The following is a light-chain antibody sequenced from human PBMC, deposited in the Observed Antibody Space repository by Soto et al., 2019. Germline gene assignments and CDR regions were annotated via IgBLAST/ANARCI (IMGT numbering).Light chain of an antibody. CDR1: QSVSSY. CDR3: QQRSNWPPYT. J-gene: IGKJ2*01. V-gene: IGKV3-11*01. Sequence: EIVLTQSPATLSLSPGERATLSCRASQSVSSYLAWYQQKPGQAPRLLIYDASNRATGIPARSSGSGSGTAFTLPISSLEPEDFAVYYCQQRSNWPPYTFGQGTKLEIK. CDR2: DAS.